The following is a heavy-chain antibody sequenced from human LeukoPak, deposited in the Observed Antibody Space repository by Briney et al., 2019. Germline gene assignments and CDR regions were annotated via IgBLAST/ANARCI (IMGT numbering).Heavy chain of an antibody. D-gene: IGHD3-10*01. CDR2: IYYTGSYTGTT. Sequence: PSQTLSLTCTVSGGSVRSGGYYWSWIRQPPGKGLEWIGTIYYTGSYTGTTYYNPSLESRVTVSVDTSQNLCSLKLTSVTAADTAVYYCVGEEYGTGSYYKSSDWGQGTLVTVSS. CDR1: GGSVRSGGYY. V-gene: IGHV4-39*01. CDR3: VGEEYGTGSYYKSSD. J-gene: IGHJ4*02.